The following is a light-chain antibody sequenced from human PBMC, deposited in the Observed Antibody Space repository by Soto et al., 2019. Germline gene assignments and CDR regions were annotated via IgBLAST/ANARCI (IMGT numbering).Light chain of an antibody. V-gene: IGLV2-8*01. CDR3: SSYAGSNKNV. Sequence: QSVLAQPPSASGSPGQSVTISCTGTSSDVGGYDFVSWYQQHPGKAPKLMIYDVNKRPSGVPDRFSGSKSGNTASLTVSGLQAEYEADYYCSSYAGSNKNVFGTGSKVTVL. CDR1: SSDVGGYDF. CDR2: DVN. J-gene: IGLJ1*01.